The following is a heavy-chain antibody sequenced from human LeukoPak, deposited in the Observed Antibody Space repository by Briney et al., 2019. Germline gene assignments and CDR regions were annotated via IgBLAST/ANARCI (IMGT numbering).Heavy chain of an antibody. V-gene: IGHV1-69*04. CDR1: GGTFSSYA. CDR3: ARGKSYDILTGYYTNYYYGMDV. CDR2: IIPIFGIA. Sequence: ASVKVSCKASGGTFSSYAISWVRQAPGQGLEWMGRIIPIFGIANYAQKFQGRVTITADKSTSTAYMELSSMRSEDTAVYYCARGKSYDILTGYYTNYYYGMDVWGQGTTVTVSS. D-gene: IGHD3-9*01. J-gene: IGHJ6*02.